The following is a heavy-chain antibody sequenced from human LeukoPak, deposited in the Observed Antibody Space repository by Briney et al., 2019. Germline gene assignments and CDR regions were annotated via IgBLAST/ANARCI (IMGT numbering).Heavy chain of an antibody. V-gene: IGHV3-23*01. CDR3: AKESGYDVDFDY. J-gene: IGHJ4*02. Sequence: PGGSLRLSCAASGFTFTSHAMSWVRQAPGKGLEWVSIISGSGDSTYYADSVKGRFTISRDNSKNTLSLQMNSLRADDTAVYYCAKESGYDVDFDYWGQGTLVTVSS. D-gene: IGHD5-12*01. CDR1: GFTFTSHA. CDR2: ISGSGDST.